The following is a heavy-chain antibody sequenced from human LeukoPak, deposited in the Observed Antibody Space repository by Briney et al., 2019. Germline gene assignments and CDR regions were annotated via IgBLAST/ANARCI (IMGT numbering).Heavy chain of an antibody. Sequence: PGGSLRLSCAASGFTFSSYAMSWVRQAPGKGLEWVSAISGSGGSTYYADSAKGRFTISRDNSKNTLYLQMNSLRAEDTAVYYCAKTREASSGWAGFDYWGQGTLVTVSS. J-gene: IGHJ4*02. D-gene: IGHD6-19*01. CDR3: AKTREASSGWAGFDY. CDR1: GFTFSSYA. V-gene: IGHV3-23*01. CDR2: ISGSGGST.